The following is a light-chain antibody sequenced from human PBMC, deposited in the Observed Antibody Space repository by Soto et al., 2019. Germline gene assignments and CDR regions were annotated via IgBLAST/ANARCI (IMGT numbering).Light chain of an antibody. CDR3: SSYTSSSTQV. CDR2: DVS. V-gene: IGLV2-14*01. CDR1: SSDVGGYNY. J-gene: IGLJ2*01. Sequence: QSALTQPASVSGSPGQSITISCTGTSSDVGGYNYVSWDQQHPGKAPKLMIYDVSNRPSGVSNRFSGSKSGNTASLTISGLQAEDEDDYYCSSYTSSSTQVFGGGTKLTVL.